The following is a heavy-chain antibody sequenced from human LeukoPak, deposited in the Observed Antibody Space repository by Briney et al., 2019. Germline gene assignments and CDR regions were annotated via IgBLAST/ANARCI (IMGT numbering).Heavy chain of an antibody. J-gene: IGHJ4*02. Sequence: GGSLTVSRGASGFRFNKYAMTWVRQAPGKGLEWVSAISGSGGSTYYADSVKGRFTISRDNSKNTLYLKLNSLRPEDTAVYYCAKEGDDDDLDFWGQGTLVIVS. CDR2: ISGSGGST. V-gene: IGHV3-23*01. CDR3: AKEGDDDDLDF. CDR1: GFRFNKYA. D-gene: IGHD1-1*01.